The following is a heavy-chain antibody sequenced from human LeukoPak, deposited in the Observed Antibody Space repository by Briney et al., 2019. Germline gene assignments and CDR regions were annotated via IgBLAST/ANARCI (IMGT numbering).Heavy chain of an antibody. CDR3: ASARKISSYGLDAFDI. J-gene: IGHJ3*02. CDR1: GYTFTSYD. Sequence: ASVKVSCKASGYTFTSYDINWVRQATGQGLEWMGWMNPNSGNTGYAQKFQGRVTMTRNTSISTAYMELSSLRSEDTAVYYCASARKISSYGLDAFDIWGQGTMVTVSS. CDR2: MNPNSGNT. V-gene: IGHV1-8*01. D-gene: IGHD5-18*01.